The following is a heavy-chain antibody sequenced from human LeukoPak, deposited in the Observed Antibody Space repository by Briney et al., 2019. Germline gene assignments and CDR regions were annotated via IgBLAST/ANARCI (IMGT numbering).Heavy chain of an antibody. CDR3: ASPSLLWFGDDYYYYGMDV. Sequence: DSVKVSCKASGYTFTSYGISWVRQAPGQGLEWMGWISAYNGNTNYAQKLQGRVTMTTDTSTSTAYMELRSLRSDDTAVYYCASPSLLWFGDDYYYYGMDVWGQGTTVTVSS. CDR1: GYTFTSYG. V-gene: IGHV1-18*01. D-gene: IGHD3-10*01. J-gene: IGHJ6*02. CDR2: ISAYNGNT.